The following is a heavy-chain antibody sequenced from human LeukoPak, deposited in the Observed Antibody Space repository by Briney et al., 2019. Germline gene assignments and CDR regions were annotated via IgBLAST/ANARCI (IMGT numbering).Heavy chain of an antibody. Sequence: SETLSLTYTVSAYSISSGYYWGWIRQPPGKGLEWIGSIYHSGSTYYNPSLKSRVTISVDTSKNQLSLKVRSVTAADTAVYYCARGKSRGSHIDYWGQGTLVTVSS. J-gene: IGHJ4*02. CDR1: AYSISSGYY. CDR3: ARGKSRGSHIDY. D-gene: IGHD1-26*01. V-gene: IGHV4-38-2*02. CDR2: IYHSGST.